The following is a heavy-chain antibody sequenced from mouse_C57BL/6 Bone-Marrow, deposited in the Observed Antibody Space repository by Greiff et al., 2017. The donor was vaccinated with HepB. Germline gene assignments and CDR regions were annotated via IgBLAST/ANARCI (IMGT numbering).Heavy chain of an antibody. CDR1: GYTFTSYW. J-gene: IGHJ4*01. V-gene: IGHV1-64*01. D-gene: IGHD3-2*02. CDR3: ARSPDSSGSSYAMDY. Sequence: QVQLQQPGAELVKPGASVKLSCTASGYTFTSYWMHWVKQRPGQGLEWIGMIHPNSGSTNYNEKFKSKATLTVDKSSSTSYMQLSSLTSEDSAVYYCARSPDSSGSSYAMDYWGQGTSVTVSS. CDR2: IHPNSGST.